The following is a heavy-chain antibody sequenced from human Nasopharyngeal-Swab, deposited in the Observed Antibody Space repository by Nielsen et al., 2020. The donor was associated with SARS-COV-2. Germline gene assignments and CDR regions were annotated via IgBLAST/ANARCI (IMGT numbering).Heavy chain of an antibody. CDR3: ARQHYDYVWGSYYYFDY. CDR2: IYPGDSDT. D-gene: IGHD3-16*01. Sequence: TVSCKGSGYSFTSYWIGWVRQTPGKGLEWMGIIYPGDSDTRYSPSFQGQVTISADKSISTAYLQWSSLKASDTAMYYCARQHYDYVWGSYYYFDYWGQGTLVTVSS. J-gene: IGHJ4*02. CDR1: GYSFTSYW. V-gene: IGHV5-51*01.